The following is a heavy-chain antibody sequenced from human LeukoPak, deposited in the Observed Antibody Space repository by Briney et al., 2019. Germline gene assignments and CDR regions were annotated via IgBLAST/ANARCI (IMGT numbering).Heavy chain of an antibody. Sequence: PGGSLRLSCAASGNYWMRWVRQAPGKGLEWVSGISWNSGSIGYADSVKGRFTISRDNAKNSLYLQMNSLRAEDTALYYCAEDIGTGDRAKWRNWYFDLWGRGTLVTVSS. CDR3: AEDIGTGDRAKWRNWYFDL. V-gene: IGHV3-9*01. CDR1: GNYW. CDR2: ISWNSGSI. J-gene: IGHJ2*01. D-gene: IGHD7-27*01.